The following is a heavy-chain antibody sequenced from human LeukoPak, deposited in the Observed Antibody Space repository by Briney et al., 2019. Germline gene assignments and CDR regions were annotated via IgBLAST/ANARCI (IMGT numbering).Heavy chain of an antibody. V-gene: IGHV4-4*08. CDR1: GGSISSYY. CDR3: ARFTPQGYGWGGYNRFDP. Sequence: SETLSLTCTVSGGSISSYYWSWIRQPPGKGLEWIGYIYTSGSTNYNPSLKSRVTISVDTSKNQFSLNLTSVTAADTAVYYCARFTPQGYGWGGYNRFDPWGQGTLVTVSS. J-gene: IGHJ5*02. D-gene: IGHD3-16*01. CDR2: IYTSGST.